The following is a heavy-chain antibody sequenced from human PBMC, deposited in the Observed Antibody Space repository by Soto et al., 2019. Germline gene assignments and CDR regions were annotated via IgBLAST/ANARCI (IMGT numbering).Heavy chain of an antibody. CDR2: IIPIFGTA. Sequence: SVKVSCKASGGTFSSYAISWVRQAPGQGLEWMGGIIPIFGTATYAQKFQGRVTITADKSTSTAYMELSSLRSEDTAVYYCARAGEYSSSAGVGLDYWGQGTLVTVSS. V-gene: IGHV1-69*06. D-gene: IGHD6-6*01. CDR1: GGTFSSYA. J-gene: IGHJ4*02. CDR3: ARAGEYSSSAGVGLDY.